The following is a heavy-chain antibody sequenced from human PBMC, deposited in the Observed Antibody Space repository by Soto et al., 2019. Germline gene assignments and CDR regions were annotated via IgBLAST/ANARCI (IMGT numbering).Heavy chain of an antibody. CDR1: GYTFTNYW. CDR2: IDPSDSDT. J-gene: IGHJ4*02. CDR3: ARHEAEGPFDS. Sequence: EVQLVQSGAEVKKPGASLRISCQGSGYTFTNYWISWVRQMPGKGLEWMGRIDPSDSDTNYSPSFQGHVTISADKSTSTAHLQWSGLKASVIAMYYCARHEAEGPFDSWGQGTLVTVSS. V-gene: IGHV5-10-1*03.